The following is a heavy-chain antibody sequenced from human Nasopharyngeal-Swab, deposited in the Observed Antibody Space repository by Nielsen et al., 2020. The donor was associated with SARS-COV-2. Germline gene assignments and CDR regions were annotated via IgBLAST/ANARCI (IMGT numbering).Heavy chain of an antibody. D-gene: IGHD3-9*01. V-gene: IGHV1-2*06. J-gene: IGHJ4*02. CDR2: INPNSGGT. CDR3: ARRGYDILTGYSFFDY. CDR1: GYTFTGYY. Sequence: ASVKVSCKASGYTFTGYYMHWVRQAPGQGLEWMGRINPNSGGTNYAQKFQGRVTMTRDTSISTAYMELSRLRSDDTAVYYCARRGYDILTGYSFFDYWGQGTLVTVSS.